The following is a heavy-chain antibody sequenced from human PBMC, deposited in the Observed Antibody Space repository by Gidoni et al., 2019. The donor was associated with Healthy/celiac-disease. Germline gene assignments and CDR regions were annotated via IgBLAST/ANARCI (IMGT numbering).Heavy chain of an antibody. D-gene: IGHD6-13*01. J-gene: IGHJ6*02. CDR2: IYYSGST. V-gene: IGHV4-59*01. CDR1: GGSISSYY. Sequence: QVQLQESGPGLVKPSETLSLTCTVPGGSISSYYWSWIRQPPGKGLEWIGYIYYSGSTNYNPSLKSRVTISVDTSKNQFSLKLSSVTAADTAVYYCARDDSSTPDGYGMDVWGQGTTVTVSS. CDR3: ARDDSSTPDGYGMDV.